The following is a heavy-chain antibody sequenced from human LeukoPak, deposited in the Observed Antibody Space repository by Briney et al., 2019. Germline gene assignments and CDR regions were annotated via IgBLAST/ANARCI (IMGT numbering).Heavy chain of an antibody. V-gene: IGHV4-59*08. J-gene: IGHJ4*02. D-gene: IGHD3-22*01. CDR2: IYYSGST. Sequence: SETLSLTCTVSGGSISSYYWSWIRQPPGKGLEWIGYIYYSGSTNYNPSLKSRVTISVDTSKNQFSLKLSSVTAADTAVYYCARHRTYYYDSSGYYYVRYFDYWGQGTLVTVSS. CDR3: ARHRTYYYDSSGYYYVRYFDY. CDR1: GGSISSYY.